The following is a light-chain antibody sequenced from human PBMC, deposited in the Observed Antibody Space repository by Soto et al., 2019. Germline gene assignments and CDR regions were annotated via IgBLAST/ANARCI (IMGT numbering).Light chain of an antibody. CDR3: QQYNSYSPPA. Sequence: DIQMTQSPSTLSASVGDRVTITCRASQSISSWLAWYQQKPGKAPKLLIYKASSLESGVPSRFSGSGSGTEFTLTISSLQPDYFATYYCQQYNSYSPPAFGQGTKVEIK. CDR1: QSISSW. V-gene: IGKV1-5*03. J-gene: IGKJ1*01. CDR2: KAS.